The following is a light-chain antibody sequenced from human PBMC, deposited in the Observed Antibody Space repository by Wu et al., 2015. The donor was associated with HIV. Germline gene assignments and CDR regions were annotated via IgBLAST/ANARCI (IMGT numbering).Light chain of an antibody. Sequence: DIQMAQSPSILSASVGDRVTMTCRASQRISTSVAWFQQKPGKAPKLLIYQASTLESGAPPRFSGSGSGTEFTLTISSLQPDDLATYYCQQYYTIGWTFGQGTKVKS. CDR3: QQYYTIGWT. CDR1: QRISTS. CDR2: QAS. V-gene: IGKV1-5*03. J-gene: IGKJ1*01.